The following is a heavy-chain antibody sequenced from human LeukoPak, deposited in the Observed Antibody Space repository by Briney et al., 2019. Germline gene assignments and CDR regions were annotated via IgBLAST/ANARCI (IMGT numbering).Heavy chain of an antibody. CDR3: ARTYVIDY. Sequence: GGSLRLSCAASGFTFSSYAMHWVRQAPGKGLEWVAVISYDGSNKYYADSAKGRFTISRDNSKNTLYLQMNSLRAEDTAVYYCARTYVIDYWGQGTLVTVSS. CDR2: ISYDGSNK. J-gene: IGHJ4*02. CDR1: GFTFSSYA. D-gene: IGHD3-16*01. V-gene: IGHV3-30-3*01.